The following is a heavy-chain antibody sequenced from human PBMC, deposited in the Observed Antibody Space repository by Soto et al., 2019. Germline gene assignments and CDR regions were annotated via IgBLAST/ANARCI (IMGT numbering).Heavy chain of an antibody. CDR2: IKFDASEK. J-gene: IGHJ4*01. CDR3: ARDSPYASGNYVNHHIDY. D-gene: IGHD1-7*01. Sequence: GGSLRLSCAASGFTFGHYWMSWVRQAPGKGLEWVAPIKFDASEKKYVDSVKGRSTMPRDNAKNSLYLQIDSLRAEDTAVYYSARDSPYASGNYVNHHIDYWGHGTLVTVSS. V-gene: IGHV3-7*01. CDR1: GFTFGHYW.